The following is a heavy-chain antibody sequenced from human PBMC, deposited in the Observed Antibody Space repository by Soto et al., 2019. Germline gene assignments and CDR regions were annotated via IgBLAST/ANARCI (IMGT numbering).Heavy chain of an antibody. CDR1: GFTFSTYA. CDR2: LTNNGGST. J-gene: IGHJ4*02. CDR3: TRAASSTWYLAY. D-gene: IGHD6-13*01. Sequence: PGGSLRLSCAASGFTFSTYAMHWVRQAPGKGLEYVSALTNNGGSTYYANSVKGRFTISRDNSKNTLYLQMGSLRAEDMAVYYCTRAASSTWYLAYWGQGTLDTVSS. V-gene: IGHV3-64*01.